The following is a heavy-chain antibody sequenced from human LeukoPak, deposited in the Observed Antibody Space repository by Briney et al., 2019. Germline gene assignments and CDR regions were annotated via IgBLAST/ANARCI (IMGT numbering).Heavy chain of an antibody. D-gene: IGHD2-15*01. CDR2: IYYSGST. CDR3: ARDLGGGSFDF. Sequence: PSEALSLTCTVSGGSISNGVYYWSWIRQHPGKGLEWIGYIYYSGSTYYSPSLKSRLTMSVDTSKNQFSLKLSSVTAADTAVYYCARDLGGGSFDFWGQGTLVTVSS. CDR1: GGSISNGVYY. J-gene: IGHJ4*02. V-gene: IGHV4-31*03.